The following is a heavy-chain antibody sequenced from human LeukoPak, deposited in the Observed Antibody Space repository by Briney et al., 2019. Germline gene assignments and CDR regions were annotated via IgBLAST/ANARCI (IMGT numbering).Heavy chain of an antibody. CDR1: GYTFTAHA. CDR2: INVANGDT. D-gene: IGHD3-16*01. J-gene: IGHJ4*02. Sequence: GASVKVSCKASGYTFTAHAVHWVRQAPGQRLEWMRWINVANGDTGYSQKFQDRVTITRDTSASTGYMEMNSLISEDTAVYYCTSKPRGESRPFDYWGQGTLVTVSS. CDR3: TSKPRGESRPFDY. V-gene: IGHV1-3*01.